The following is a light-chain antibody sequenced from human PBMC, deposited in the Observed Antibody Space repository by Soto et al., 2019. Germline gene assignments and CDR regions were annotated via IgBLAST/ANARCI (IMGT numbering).Light chain of an antibody. Sequence: QSVLTQSPSVSGAPGHTVVISCSASSSNIGAPYDVNWYGQIPGTAPKLLMYGNHNRPSGVPERFSGSKSGTSATLAITGLQAEDEADYYCQSYDRRLSGYVFGTGPKVTVL. CDR3: QSYDRRLSGYV. J-gene: IGLJ1*01. CDR1: SSNIGAPYD. CDR2: GNH. V-gene: IGLV1-40*01.